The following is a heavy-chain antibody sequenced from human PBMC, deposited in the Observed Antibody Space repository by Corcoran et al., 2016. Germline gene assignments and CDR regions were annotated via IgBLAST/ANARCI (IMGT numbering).Heavy chain of an antibody. CDR3: ARDQRYCSSTSCLRPYGMDV. CDR1: GFTFSSYW. Sequence: EVQLVESGGGLVQPGGSLRLSCAASGFTFSSYWMSWVRQAPGKGLEWVANIKQDGSEKYYVDSVKGRFTISRDNAKNSLYLQMNSLRAEDTAVYYCARDQRYCSSTSCLRPYGMDVWGQGTTVTVSS. CDR2: IKQDGSEK. D-gene: IGHD2-2*01. V-gene: IGHV3-7*01. J-gene: IGHJ6*02.